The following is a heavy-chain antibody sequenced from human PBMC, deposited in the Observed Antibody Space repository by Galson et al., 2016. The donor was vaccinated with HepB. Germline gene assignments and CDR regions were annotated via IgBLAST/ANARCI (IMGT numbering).Heavy chain of an antibody. Sequence: SVKVSCKASGYTFTSYGINWVRQAPGQGLEWMGRINTYTGNTNYPQKFQGRVTMTTDTSTSTAYMDLRSLRPDDTAVYYCARDRAYGGLMFDSWGQETLVTVSS. CDR2: INTYTGNT. J-gene: IGHJ4*02. V-gene: IGHV1-18*01. D-gene: IGHD3/OR15-3a*01. CDR3: ARDRAYGGLMFDS. CDR1: GYTFTSYG.